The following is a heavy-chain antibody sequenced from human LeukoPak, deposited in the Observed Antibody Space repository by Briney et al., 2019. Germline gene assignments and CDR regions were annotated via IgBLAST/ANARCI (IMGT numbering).Heavy chain of an antibody. CDR3: TRERGDIVGDFDY. CDR1: GFTFGDYA. CDR2: IRSKAYGGTT. D-gene: IGHD2-15*01. Sequence: GGSLRLSCTASGFTFGDYAMSWVRQAPGKGLEWVGFIRSKAYGGTTEYAASVKGRFTISRDDSKSIAYLQMNSLKTEDTAVYYCTRERGDIVGDFDYWGQGTPVTVSS. V-gene: IGHV3-49*04. J-gene: IGHJ4*02.